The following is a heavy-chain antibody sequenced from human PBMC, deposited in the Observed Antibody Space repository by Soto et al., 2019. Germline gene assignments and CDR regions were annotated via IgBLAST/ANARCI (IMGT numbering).Heavy chain of an antibody. D-gene: IGHD3-3*01. J-gene: IGHJ2*01. V-gene: IGHV4-30-4*01. CDR1: GGSVGTGDYA. Sequence: QVQLQASGPGLVTPSQTLSLTCTVSGGSVGTGDYAWTWIRQAPGTDLEWLAYDYYTVNNYQNPSLKSPASISVDTSKTQFSLVLRCVTAADTAVYYCAGERYRFLRAPCDLLGRCTLVSVS. CDR2: DYYTVNN. CDR3: AGERYRFLRAPCDL.